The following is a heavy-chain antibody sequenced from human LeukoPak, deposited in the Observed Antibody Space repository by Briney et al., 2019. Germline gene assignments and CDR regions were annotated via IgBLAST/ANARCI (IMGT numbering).Heavy chain of an antibody. Sequence: SETLSLTCTVSGDSISSSTYCWGWIRQPPGKGLEWIGTIYSSGSTYYNPPLKSRVTISVDTSRNQFSLKLSSVTAADTAVYYCARRNGYINDWPNWFAPWGQGTLVTVSS. J-gene: IGHJ5*02. D-gene: IGHD6-19*01. V-gene: IGHV4-39*01. CDR2: IYSSGST. CDR3: ARRNGYINDWPNWFAP. CDR1: GDSISSSTYC.